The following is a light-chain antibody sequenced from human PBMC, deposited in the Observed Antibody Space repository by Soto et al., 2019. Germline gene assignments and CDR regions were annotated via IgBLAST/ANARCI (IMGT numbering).Light chain of an antibody. CDR2: GVG. Sequence: QSALTQPPSASGSPGQSVTISCTGSSGEVATYALVSWYQQHPGKAPKLMIYGVGKRPSGVPDRFSGSKSGNTASLTVSGLQAEDEADSLCSTYEGNNNYVFGPVTKVTVL. CDR1: SGEVATYAL. V-gene: IGLV2-8*01. CDR3: STYEGNNNYV. J-gene: IGLJ1*01.